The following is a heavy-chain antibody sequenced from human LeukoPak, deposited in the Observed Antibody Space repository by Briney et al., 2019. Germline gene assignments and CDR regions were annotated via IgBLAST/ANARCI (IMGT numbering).Heavy chain of an antibody. CDR3: ARVSIVYGMDV. CDR2: MYYSGST. CDR1: GGSISSDY. D-gene: IGHD3-3*02. Sequence: SETLSLTYSVSGGSISSDYWSWIRQPPGKGLEWIGYMYYSGSTNYNPSLKSRVTISLATSKKQFSLKLSSVTAADTAVYYCARVSIVYGMDVWGQGTTVTVSS. V-gene: IGHV4-59*01. J-gene: IGHJ6*02.